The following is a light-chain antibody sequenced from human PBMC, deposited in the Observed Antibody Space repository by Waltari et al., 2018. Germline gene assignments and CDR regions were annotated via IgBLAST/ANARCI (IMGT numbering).Light chain of an antibody. CDR2: DAS. Sequence: EIVLTQSPDILSFSPGERATLSCRASQRVGTYLAWYQQRPGQSPSLLIYDASYRATGIPARFSGSGSETDFTLTISSLQPEDFAVYYCQQRRNWPLTFGGGTRVQI. V-gene: IGKV3-11*01. CDR3: QQRRNWPLT. J-gene: IGKJ4*01. CDR1: QRVGTY.